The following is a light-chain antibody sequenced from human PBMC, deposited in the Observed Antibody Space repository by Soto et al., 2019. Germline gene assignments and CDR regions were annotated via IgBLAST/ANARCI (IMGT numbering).Light chain of an antibody. J-gene: IGLJ1*01. CDR3: SSYTSSDTLV. CDR1: SSDLGGYNY. V-gene: IGLV2-14*01. CDR2: EVS. Sequence: QSVLTQPASVSGSPGQSITVSCTGTSSDLGGYNYVSWYQHHPGKAPKLMIYEVSNRPSGVSNRFSGSKSGNTASLTISGLQAEDEADYYCSSYTSSDTLVFGNGTKVTVL.